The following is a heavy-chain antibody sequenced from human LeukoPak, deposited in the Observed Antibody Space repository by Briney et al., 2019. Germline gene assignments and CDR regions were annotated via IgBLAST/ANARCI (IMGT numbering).Heavy chain of an antibody. V-gene: IGHV1-69*06. Sequence: GASVKVSCKASGGTFSSYAIGWVRQAPGQGLEWMGGIIPIFGTANYAQKFQGRVTITADKSTSTAYMELSSLRSEDTAVYYCAREGGEGRYFDWLSQPSTPNKHFDYWGQGTLVTVSS. CDR1: GGTFSSYA. CDR3: AREGGEGRYFDWLSQPSTPNKHFDY. CDR2: IIPIFGTA. J-gene: IGHJ4*02. D-gene: IGHD3-9*01.